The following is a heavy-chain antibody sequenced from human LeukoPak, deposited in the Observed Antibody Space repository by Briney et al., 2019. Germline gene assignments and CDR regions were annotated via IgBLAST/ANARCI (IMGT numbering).Heavy chain of an antibody. V-gene: IGHV4-59*01. CDR3: ARAYSNMGWFDP. Sequence: KPSETLSLTCTVSGGSISSYYWSWIRQPPGKGLEWIGYIYYSGSTNYNPSLKSRVTISVDTSKNQFSLKLSSVTAGDTAVYYCARAYSNMGWFDPWGQGTLVTVSS. CDR1: GGSISSYY. J-gene: IGHJ5*02. CDR2: IYYSGST. D-gene: IGHD4-11*01.